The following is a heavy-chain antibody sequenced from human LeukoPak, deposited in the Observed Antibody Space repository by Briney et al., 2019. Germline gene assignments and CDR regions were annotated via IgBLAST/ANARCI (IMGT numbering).Heavy chain of an antibody. CDR2: IRSKAYGGTT. V-gene: IGHV3-49*03. Sequence: PGGSLTLSCTASGFTFGEYAMSWFRPAPGKGLEWVGFIRSKAYGGTTEYAASVKGRFTISRDDYKSIAYLQMNSLKTEDTAVYYCTSTIFGVPTSEGVDYWGQGTLVTVSS. D-gene: IGHD3-3*01. CDR3: TSTIFGVPTSEGVDY. CDR1: GFTFGEYA. J-gene: IGHJ4*02.